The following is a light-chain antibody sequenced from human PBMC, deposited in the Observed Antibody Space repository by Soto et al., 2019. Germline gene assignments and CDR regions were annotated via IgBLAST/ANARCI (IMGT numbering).Light chain of an antibody. CDR1: SSDVGNYNL. CDR3: CSYAGSSTYV. J-gene: IGLJ1*01. CDR2: EVS. V-gene: IGLV2-23*02. Sequence: QSALTQPASVSGSPGQSITISCTGTSSDVGNYNLASWYQQHPGKAPKLMIYEVSKRPSGVSNHFSGSKSGNTASLTISGLQAEDEADYYCCSYAGSSTYVFGTGTKLTVL.